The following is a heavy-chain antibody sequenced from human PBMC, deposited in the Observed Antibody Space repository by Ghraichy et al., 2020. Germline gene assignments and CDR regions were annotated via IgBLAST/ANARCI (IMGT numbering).Heavy chain of an antibody. CDR2: IGTAGDT. CDR3: VRGYSSSEDTFDI. CDR1: GFTFSRYD. V-gene: IGHV3-13*01. D-gene: IGHD6-13*01. J-gene: IGHJ3*02. Sequence: GGSLRLSCAASGFTFSRYDMHWVRQATGNGLEWVSSIGTAGDTFFAGSVKGRFTISRENAENSLYLQMNNLAVGDTAVYYCVRGYSSSEDTFDIWGQGTMVTVSS.